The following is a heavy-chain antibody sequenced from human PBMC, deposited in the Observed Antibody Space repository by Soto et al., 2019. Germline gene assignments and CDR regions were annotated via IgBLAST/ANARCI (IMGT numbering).Heavy chain of an antibody. J-gene: IGHJ4*02. CDR2: VGGSGDNT. Sequence: HPGGSLRLSCAASGVTFNNYAMSWVRQAPGKGLEWVSGVGGSGDNTYYADSVKGRLTISRDNSKNSLYLQMNSLRAEDTAVYYCVKEAYGDNVGHWGQGTLVTVSS. CDR1: GVTFNNYA. CDR3: VKEAYGDNVGH. V-gene: IGHV3-23*01. D-gene: IGHD4-17*01.